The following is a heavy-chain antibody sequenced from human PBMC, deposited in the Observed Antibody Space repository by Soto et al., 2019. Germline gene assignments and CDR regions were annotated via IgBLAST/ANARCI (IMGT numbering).Heavy chain of an antibody. J-gene: IGHJ3*02. D-gene: IGHD5-18*01. Sequence: PSETLSLTCTVSGGSISSGDYYWSWIRQPPGKGLEWIGYIYYSGSTYYNPSLKSRVTISVDTSKNQFSLKLSSVTAADTAVYYCVSRGDTAYAFDIWGQGTMVTVS. V-gene: IGHV4-30-4*01. CDR1: GGSISSGDYY. CDR3: VSRGDTAYAFDI. CDR2: IYYSGST.